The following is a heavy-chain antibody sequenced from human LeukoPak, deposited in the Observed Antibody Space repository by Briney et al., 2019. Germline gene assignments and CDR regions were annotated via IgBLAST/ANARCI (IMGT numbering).Heavy chain of an antibody. J-gene: IGHJ3*02. Sequence: SETLSLTCTVSGGSVTSYYWSWVRQPPGKGLEWIGYIYYSGSTYYSPSLKSRVTISVDTSKNQFSLKLSSVTAADTAVYYCARTTVVILDAFDIWGQGTMVTVSS. V-gene: IGHV4-59*08. CDR2: IYYSGST. CDR3: ARTTVVILDAFDI. CDR1: GGSVTSYY. D-gene: IGHD4-23*01.